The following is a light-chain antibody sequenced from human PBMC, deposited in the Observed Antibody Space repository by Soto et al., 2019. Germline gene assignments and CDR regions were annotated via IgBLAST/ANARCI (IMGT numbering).Light chain of an antibody. V-gene: IGLV2-8*01. CDR1: SSDVGGYNY. Sequence: QSVLTQPPSASGSPGQSVTISCTGTSSDVGGYNYVSWYQQHPGKAPKLMIYEVSKRPSGVPDRFSGSKSGNTASLTVSGLHADDEADYSCRSYAGSKIPLVFGTGTKVTVL. CDR2: EVS. CDR3: RSYAGSKIPLV. J-gene: IGLJ1*01.